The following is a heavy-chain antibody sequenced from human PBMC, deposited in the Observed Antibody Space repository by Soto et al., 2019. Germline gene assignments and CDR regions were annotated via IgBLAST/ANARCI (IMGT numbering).Heavy chain of an antibody. J-gene: IGHJ4*02. D-gene: IGHD3-3*01. Sequence: EVQLVESGGGLVQPGRSLRLSCAASGFTFDDYAMHWVRQAPGKGLEWVSGISWNSGSIGYADSVKGRFTISRDNAKNSLYLQMNSLRAEDTALYYCAKSYYDFWSGEYYFDYCGQGTLVTVSS. CDR2: ISWNSGSI. CDR1: GFTFDDYA. V-gene: IGHV3-9*01. CDR3: AKSYYDFWSGEYYFDY.